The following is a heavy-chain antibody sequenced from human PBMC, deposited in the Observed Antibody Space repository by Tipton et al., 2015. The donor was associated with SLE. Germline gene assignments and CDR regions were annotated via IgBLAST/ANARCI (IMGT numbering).Heavy chain of an antibody. D-gene: IGHD3-10*01. CDR1: GVSMSTHY. CDR2: IDISGST. J-gene: IGHJ6*02. Sequence: TLSLTCTVSGVSMSTHYWTWIRQSPGRGLEWLGEIDISGSTNYNPSLKSRLTLSVDTSKTQFSLKLTSVTAADAAVYYCARQKSSGWFGAYYYYGMDVWGQGTTVTVAS. CDR3: ARQKSSGWFGAYYYYGMDV. V-gene: IGHV4-34*01.